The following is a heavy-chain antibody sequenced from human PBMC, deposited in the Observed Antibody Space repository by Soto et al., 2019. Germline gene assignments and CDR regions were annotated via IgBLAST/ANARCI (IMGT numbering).Heavy chain of an antibody. Sequence: SVKVSCKASGGTFSSYAISWVRQAPGQGLEWMGGIIPIFGTANYAQKFQGRVTITADKSTSTAYMELSSLRSEDTAVYYCARSGGSGSYYPTYYYYYYGMDVWGQGTTVTSP. CDR3: ARSGGSGSYYPTYYYYYYGMDV. V-gene: IGHV1-69*06. CDR1: GGTFSSYA. D-gene: IGHD3-10*01. CDR2: IIPIFGTA. J-gene: IGHJ6*02.